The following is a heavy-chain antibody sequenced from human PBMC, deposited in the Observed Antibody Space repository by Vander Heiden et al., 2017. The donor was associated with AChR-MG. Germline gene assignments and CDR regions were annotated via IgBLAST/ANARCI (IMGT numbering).Heavy chain of an antibody. J-gene: IGHJ4*02. D-gene: IGHD4-17*01. Sequence: VKLVESGGGVVQPGRSLRLSCAASGFPFRSFTMHWVRQTPGKGLEWVANLSNDGTHKNYADSVQGRFTISRDNSKNTLYLQINSLRTEDTAVYYCARMLYGDLRYFDFWGQGTLVTVSS. CDR2: LSNDGTHK. CDR1: GFPFRSFT. CDR3: ARMLYGDLRYFDF. V-gene: IGHV3-30-3*01.